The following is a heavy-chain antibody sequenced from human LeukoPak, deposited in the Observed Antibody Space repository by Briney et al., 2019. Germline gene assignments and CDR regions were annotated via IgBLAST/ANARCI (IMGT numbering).Heavy chain of an antibody. CDR3: GRDSVLAAGTGYFDY. CDR2: ISSSSSYI. V-gene: IGHV3-21*01. Sequence: GGSLRLSCAASGFTFSSYSMNWVRQAPGKGLEWVSSISSSSSYIYYADSVKGRFTISRDNAKNSLYLQMNSLRAEDTAVYYCGRDSVLAAGTGYFDYWGQGTLVTVSS. J-gene: IGHJ4*02. CDR1: GFTFSSYS. D-gene: IGHD6-13*01.